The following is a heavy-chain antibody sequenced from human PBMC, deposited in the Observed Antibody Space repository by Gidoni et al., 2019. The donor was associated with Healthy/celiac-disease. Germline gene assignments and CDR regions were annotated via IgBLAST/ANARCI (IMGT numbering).Heavy chain of an antibody. J-gene: IGHJ4*02. CDR1: GFTFSRYG. CDR3: AKGVDRYSGYDSRGYFDY. CDR2: ISYDGSNK. Sequence: QVQLVESGGGVVQPGRSLRISCAASGFTFSRYGMHWVRQAPGKGLEWVAVISYDGSNKYYADSVKGRFTISRDNSKNTLYLQMNSLRAEDTAVYYCAKGVDRYSGYDSRGYFDYWGQGTLVTVSS. D-gene: IGHD5-12*01. V-gene: IGHV3-30*18.